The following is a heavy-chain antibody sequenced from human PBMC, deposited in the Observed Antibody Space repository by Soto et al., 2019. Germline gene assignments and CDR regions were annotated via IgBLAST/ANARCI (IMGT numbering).Heavy chain of an antibody. CDR3: AREGTRPRYYYYYGMDV. D-gene: IGHD6-6*01. V-gene: IGHV3-30-3*01. Sequence: HPGGSLRLSCAASGFTFSSYAMHWVRQAPGKGLEWVAVISYDGSNKYYADSVKGRFTISRDNAKNTLYLQMNSLRAEDTAVYYCAREGTRPRYYYYYGMDVWGQGTTVTVSS. CDR1: GFTFSSYA. CDR2: ISYDGSNK. J-gene: IGHJ6*02.